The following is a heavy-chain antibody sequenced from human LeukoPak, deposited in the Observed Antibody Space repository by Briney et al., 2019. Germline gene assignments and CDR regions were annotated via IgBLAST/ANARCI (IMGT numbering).Heavy chain of an antibody. V-gene: IGHV4-59*01. J-gene: IGHJ4*02. D-gene: IGHD3-10*01. CDR3: ARDMGYGSGSYDY. CDR2: IYYSGST. CDR1: GGSISSYY. Sequence: PSETLSLTRPVSGGSISSYYWSWIRQPPGKGLEWIGYIYYSGSTNYNPSLKSRVTISVDTSKNQFSLKLCSVTAADTAVYYCARDMGYGSGSYDYWGQGTLVTVSS.